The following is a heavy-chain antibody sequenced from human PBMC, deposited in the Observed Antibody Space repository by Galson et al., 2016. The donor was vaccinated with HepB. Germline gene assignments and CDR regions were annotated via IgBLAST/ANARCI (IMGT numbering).Heavy chain of an antibody. Sequence: SLRLSCAASGFTFSSYWMHWVRQAPGKGLVWVSRINSDGSSTIYADSVKGRFTISRDNAKNTLYLQMNSLRAEDTAVYYCAREGGQWLERFDYWGQGTLVTASS. CDR3: AREGGQWLERFDY. CDR2: INSDGSST. CDR1: GFTFSSYW. D-gene: IGHD6-19*01. J-gene: IGHJ4*02. V-gene: IGHV3-74*01.